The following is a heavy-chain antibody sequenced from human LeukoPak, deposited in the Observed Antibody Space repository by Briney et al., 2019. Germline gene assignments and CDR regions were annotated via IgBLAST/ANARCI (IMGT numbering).Heavy chain of an antibody. CDR3: ARFLSPGSYYNP. V-gene: IGHV4-59*01. D-gene: IGHD3-10*01. CDR2: ISYGGST. J-gene: IGHJ5*02. CDR1: GVSISGYS. Sequence: SETLSLTCPVTGVSISGYSWSWIRQPPGKGLQWVASISYGGSTNYNPSLKSRVTISVDTSKNQFSLKLSSVTAADTAVYYCARFLSPGSYYNPWGQGTLVTVSS.